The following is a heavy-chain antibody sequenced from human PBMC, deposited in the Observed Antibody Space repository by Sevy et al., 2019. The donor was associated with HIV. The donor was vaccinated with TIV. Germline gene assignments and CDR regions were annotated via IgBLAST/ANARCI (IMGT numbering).Heavy chain of an antibody. CDR3: ARAMRSYLPFDP. Sequence: SETLSLTCTVSGGSISSGGYYWSWLRQHPGKGLEWIGYIYYSGSTYYNPSLKSPVTISVDTSKNQFSLKLSAVTAADTAVYYCARAMRSYLPFDPWGQGTLVTVSS. V-gene: IGHV4-31*01. J-gene: IGHJ5*02. CDR1: GGSISSGGYY. D-gene: IGHD1-26*01. CDR2: IYYSGST.